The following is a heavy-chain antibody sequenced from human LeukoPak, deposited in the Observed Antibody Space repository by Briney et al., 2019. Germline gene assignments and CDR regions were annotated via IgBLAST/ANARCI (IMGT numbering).Heavy chain of an antibody. CDR1: GGSISSYY. CDR2: ISHNAGP. J-gene: IGHJ4*02. CDR3: ARAPPGRPFDY. V-gene: IGHV4-34*01. Sequence: SETLSLTCTVSGGSISSYYWTWIRQPPGKGLEWIGEISHNAGPNYNPSLKSRVTISIDTPNNQFSLKMNSVTAADTAVYYCARAPPGRPFDYWGQGTLVTVSS. D-gene: IGHD6-6*01.